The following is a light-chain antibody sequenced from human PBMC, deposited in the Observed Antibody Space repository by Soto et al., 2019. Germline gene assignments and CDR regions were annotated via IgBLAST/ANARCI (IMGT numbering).Light chain of an antibody. J-gene: IGKJ4*01. CDR3: QQRSNWLT. Sequence: DIELTQSPGTLSLSPGERATLSCRASQSVSSGLLAWYQQKPGQAPRLLIYDASNRATGIPARFSGSGSGTDFTLTISSLEPEDFAVYYCQQRSNWLTFGGGTKVDI. CDR2: DAS. CDR1: QSVSSGL. V-gene: IGKV3-11*01.